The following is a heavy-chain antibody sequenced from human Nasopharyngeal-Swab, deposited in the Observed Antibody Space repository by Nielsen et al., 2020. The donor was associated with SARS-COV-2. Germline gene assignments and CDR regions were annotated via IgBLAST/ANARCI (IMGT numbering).Heavy chain of an antibody. CDR1: GFTFSNAW. Sequence: GESLKISCAASGFTFSNAWMSWVRQAPGKGLEWVGRIKSKTDGGTTDYAAPVKGRFTISRDDSKNTLYLQMNSLKTEDTAVYYCTTPDYGDSVPGPYYYYGMDVWGQGTTVTVSS. V-gene: IGHV3-15*01. CDR2: IKSKTDGGTT. CDR3: TTPDYGDSVPGPYYYYGMDV. J-gene: IGHJ6*02. D-gene: IGHD4-17*01.